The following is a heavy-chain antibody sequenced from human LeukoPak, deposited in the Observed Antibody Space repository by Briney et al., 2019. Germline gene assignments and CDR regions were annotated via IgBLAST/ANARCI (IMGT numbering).Heavy chain of an antibody. V-gene: IGHV4-38-2*02. CDR3: ARELSGYGASDY. D-gene: IGHD3-22*01. J-gene: IGHJ4*02. Sequence: SETLSLTCAVSGYSISSGYYWGWIRQPPGKGLEWIGTIYHSGSTYYNPSLKSRVTISVDTSKNQYSLKLSSVTAADTAVYYCARELSGYGASDYWGQGTLVTVSS. CDR2: IYHSGST. CDR1: GYSISSGYY.